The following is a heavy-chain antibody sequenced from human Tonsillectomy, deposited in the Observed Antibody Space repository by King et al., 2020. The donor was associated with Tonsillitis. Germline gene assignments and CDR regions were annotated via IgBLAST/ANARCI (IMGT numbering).Heavy chain of an antibody. CDR2: ISWNSGSI. CDR1: GFTFDDYA. Sequence: VQLVESGGGLVQPGRSLRLSCAASGFTFDDYAMHWVRQAPGKGLEWVSGISWNSGSIGYADSVKGRFTISRDNAKNSLYLQMNSLRAEDTALYYCAKDGLEWLSSGFDYWGHGTLVTVSS. J-gene: IGHJ4*01. CDR3: AKDGLEWLSSGFDY. D-gene: IGHD3-3*01. V-gene: IGHV3-9*01.